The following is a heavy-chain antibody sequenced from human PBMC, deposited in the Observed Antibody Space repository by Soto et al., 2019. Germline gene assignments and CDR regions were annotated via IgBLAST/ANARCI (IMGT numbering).Heavy chain of an antibody. V-gene: IGHV1-8*01. D-gene: IGHD3-16*01. CDR1: GYSFTNKD. J-gene: IGHJ5*02. CDR3: ARMETFGSLNWFDP. Sequence: GASVKVSCKASGYSFTNKDVSWVRQATGQGVEWMGWMNPGSGDTGYAQKFQGRVTMTRDISIATAYMEWSSLRSDDTAIYYCARMETFGSLNWFDPWGQRTLVTV. CDR2: MNPGSGDT.